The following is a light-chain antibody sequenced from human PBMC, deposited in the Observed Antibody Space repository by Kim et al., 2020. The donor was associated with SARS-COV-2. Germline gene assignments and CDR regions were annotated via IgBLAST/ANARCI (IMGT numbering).Light chain of an antibody. J-gene: IGKJ2*03. CDR1: QSIGIN. V-gene: IGKV3-15*01. CDR3: LQYSNWFHR. CDR2: SAS. Sequence: SVSPGDRATLSCRASQSIGINLAWYQQKPGQAPRLLMYSASTRATGVPARFSGSGSGTEFTLTISSLQSEDFAVYYCLQYSNWFHRFGQGTKLEI.